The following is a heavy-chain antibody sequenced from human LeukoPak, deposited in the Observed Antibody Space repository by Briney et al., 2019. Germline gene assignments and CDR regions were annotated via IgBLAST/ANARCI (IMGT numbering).Heavy chain of an antibody. D-gene: IGHD6-6*01. CDR2: IKQDGSQR. V-gene: IGHV3-7*01. CDR1: GFTFSDYW. Sequence: GGSLRLSCTASGFTFSDYWMTWVRQAPGKGPDWVGNIKQDGSQRYYVDSVRGRFTISRDNAKNSLFLQMNGLRAEDTAVYYCARRGGSSSRRSPIDYWGQGTLVTVSS. J-gene: IGHJ4*02. CDR3: ARRGGSSSRRSPIDY.